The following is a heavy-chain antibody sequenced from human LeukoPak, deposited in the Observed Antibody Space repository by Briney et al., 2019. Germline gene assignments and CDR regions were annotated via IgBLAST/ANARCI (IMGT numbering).Heavy chain of an antibody. J-gene: IGHJ5*02. CDR2: IKQDGSEK. Sequence: GGSLRLSCAASGFTFSSYWMSWVRQAPGKGLEWVANIKQDGSEKYYVDSVKGRFTISRDNAKNSLYLQMNSLRAEDTAVYYCARVHSIAATWFDPWGQGTLVTASS. CDR3: ARVHSIAATWFDP. D-gene: IGHD6-6*01. CDR1: GFTFSSYW. V-gene: IGHV3-7*01.